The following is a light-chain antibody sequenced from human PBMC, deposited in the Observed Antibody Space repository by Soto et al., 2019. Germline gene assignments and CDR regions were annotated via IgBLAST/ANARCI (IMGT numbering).Light chain of an antibody. CDR1: ENIKNY. CDR2: GAS. CDR3: AQIYTAQWT. Sequence: DIHVTQSPSSLPASLGDRVTITCRASENIKNYLIWYQQKPGKAPKLLIYGASPLKTGVPSRFSGSGSGTDFTFTIGGLQPDDFATYYCAQIYTAQWTFGQGTRVDLK. V-gene: IGKV1-39*01. J-gene: IGKJ1*01.